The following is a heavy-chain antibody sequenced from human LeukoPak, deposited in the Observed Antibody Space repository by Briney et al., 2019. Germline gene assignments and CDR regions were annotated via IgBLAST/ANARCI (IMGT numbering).Heavy chain of an antibody. J-gene: IGHJ6*03. CDR2: IHPEDSYT. Sequence: GESLKISCKTSGYVFIRHWIGWVRQVPGKGLEWMGGIHPEDSYTRYNPAFQGQVTVSVEESTSTAYLQLNSLKASDTAIYYCARQNHYYYYMDVWGRGTTVIVSS. CDR3: ARQNHYYYYMDV. V-gene: IGHV5-51*01. CDR1: GYVFIRHW.